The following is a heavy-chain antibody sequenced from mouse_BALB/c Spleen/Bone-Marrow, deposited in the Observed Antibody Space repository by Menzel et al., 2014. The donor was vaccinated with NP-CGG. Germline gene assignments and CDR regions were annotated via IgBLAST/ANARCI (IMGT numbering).Heavy chain of an antibody. CDR1: GFNIKDTS. CDR3: ASYVHGFYFED. V-gene: IGHV14-3*02. J-gene: IGHJ2*01. Sequence: VKVEYSCAELVKLGASVTLSCTASGFNIKDTSMHWVKQRPEQGLEWIGRIDPANGNTKYDPKFQGKASITADTPSNTAYLQLSRLTSEDTAVYDCASYVHGFYFEDRGQATTLTVCS. CDR2: IDPANGNT.